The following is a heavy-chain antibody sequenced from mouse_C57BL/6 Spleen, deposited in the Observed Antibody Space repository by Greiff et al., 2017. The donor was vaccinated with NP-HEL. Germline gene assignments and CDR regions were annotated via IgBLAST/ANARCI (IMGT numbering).Heavy chain of an antibody. V-gene: IGHV10-3*01. J-gene: IGHJ2*01. Sequence: EVTLVESGGGLVQPKGSLKLSCAASGFTFNTYAMHWVRQAPGKGLEWVARIRSKSSNSATYYAVSVKARFTISRDDSQSMLYLQMNNLKTEDTAMYYCVRDYFDYWGKGTTLTVSS. CDR3: VRDYFDY. CDR1: GFTFNTYA. CDR2: IRSKSSNSAT.